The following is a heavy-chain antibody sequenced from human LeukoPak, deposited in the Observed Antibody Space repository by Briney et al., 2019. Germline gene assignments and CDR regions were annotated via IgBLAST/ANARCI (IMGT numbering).Heavy chain of an antibody. Sequence: QPGGSLRLSCAASGFTFSDYAMTWVRQAPGKGLEWVGFITSKAYGGTTEYAASVKGRFTISSDESKTIAYLQMNSLKTEDTAVYYCRSYFDGFDIWGQGTMVTVSS. CDR2: ITSKAYGGTT. CDR3: RSYFDGFDI. J-gene: IGHJ3*02. CDR1: GFTFSDYA. V-gene: IGHV3-49*04. D-gene: IGHD1-26*01.